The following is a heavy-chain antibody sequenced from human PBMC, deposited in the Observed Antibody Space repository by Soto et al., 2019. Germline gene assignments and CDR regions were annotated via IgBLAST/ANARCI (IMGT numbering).Heavy chain of an antibody. CDR2: IHCSGSL. J-gene: IGHJ6*03. CDR1: GGSISSDDYS. CDR3: ARDLDGRHGGNSRPHPRPG. V-gene: IGHV4-30-4*01. Sequence: SETLSLTCTVSGGSISSDDYSWSWIRQAPGRGVALLGDIHCSGSLYYNPSLKSRATMSIDTARNQFSLKVSSVTAADTAVYYCARDLDGRHGGNSRPHPRPGWGKGTPVT. D-gene: IGHD2-15*01.